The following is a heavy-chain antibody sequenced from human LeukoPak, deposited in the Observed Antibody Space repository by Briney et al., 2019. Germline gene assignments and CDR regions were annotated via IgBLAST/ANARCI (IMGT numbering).Heavy chain of an antibody. CDR3: AYEFLTGSTRAFDI. J-gene: IGHJ3*02. CDR2: IWYDGSTK. Sequence: GRSLRLSCAASGFTFSSYGMHWVRQSPGKGLNWVAVIWYDGSTKYYTDSVKGRFTISRDNSKNTLYLQMNSLRADFFSEQKTAYEFLTGSTRAFDIWGHGTKVIVSS. CDR1: GFTFSSYG. V-gene: IGHV3-33*01. D-gene: IGHD3-9*01.